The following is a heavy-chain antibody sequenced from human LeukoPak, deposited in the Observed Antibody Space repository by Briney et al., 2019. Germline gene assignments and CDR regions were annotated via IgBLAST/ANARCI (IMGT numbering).Heavy chain of an antibody. CDR1: GFTFSSSA. CDR2: ITGSGGNT. Sequence: GGSLRLSCAASGFTFSSSAMSWVRRAPGKGLEWVSAITGSGGNTYYADSVKGRFTISRDNSKNTLYLQMDSLRAEDTAVFYCAKHLSVSSGYYFKYWGQGAPVTVSS. V-gene: IGHV3-23*01. CDR3: AKHLSVSSGYYFKY. J-gene: IGHJ4*02. D-gene: IGHD3-22*01.